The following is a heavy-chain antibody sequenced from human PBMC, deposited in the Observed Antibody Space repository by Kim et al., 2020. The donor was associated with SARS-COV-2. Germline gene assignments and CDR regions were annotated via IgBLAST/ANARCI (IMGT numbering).Heavy chain of an antibody. CDR2: IKQDGSRY. V-gene: IGHV3-7*03. CDR3: ARDQQQLNL. CDR1: GFTLGTYW. Sequence: GGSLRLSCAASGFTLGTYWMSWVRQAPGKGLEWVANIKQDGSRYYYADSVKGRFTISRDNARNSLYLQVNSLRAGDTAVYYCARDQQQLNLWGQGTLVTV. D-gene: IGHD6-13*01. J-gene: IGHJ4*02.